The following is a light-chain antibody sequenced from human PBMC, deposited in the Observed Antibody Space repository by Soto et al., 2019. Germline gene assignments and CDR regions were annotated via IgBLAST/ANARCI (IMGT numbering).Light chain of an antibody. CDR2: GAS. CDR1: QSFTSNY. V-gene: IGKV3-20*01. J-gene: IGKJ1*01. CDR3: HQYGSSPGT. Sequence: EIVLTQSPGTLSLSPGERATLSCRASQSFTSNYLAWYQQKPGQAPRLLFFGASIRDTGIPDRFSGSGSGTDFTLTISRLEPEDFAVYYCHQYGSSPGTFGQGTKVDIK.